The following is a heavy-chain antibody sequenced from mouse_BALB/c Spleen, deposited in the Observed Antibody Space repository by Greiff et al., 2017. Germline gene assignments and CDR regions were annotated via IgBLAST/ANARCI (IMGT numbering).Heavy chain of an antibody. Sequence: EVQGVESGGGLVQPGGSLRLSCATSGFTFTDYYMSWVRQPPGKALEWLGFIRNKANGYTTEYSASVKGRFTISRDNSQSILYLQMNTLRAEDSATYYCARDWRCPAYWGQGTLVTVSA. CDR3: ARDWRCPAY. CDR2: IRNKANGYTT. V-gene: IGHV7-3*02. CDR1: GFTFTDYY. J-gene: IGHJ3*01.